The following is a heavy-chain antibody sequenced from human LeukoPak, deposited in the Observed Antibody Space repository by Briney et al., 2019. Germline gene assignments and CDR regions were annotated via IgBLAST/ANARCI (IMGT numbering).Heavy chain of an antibody. Sequence: SETLSLTCTVSGGSISSYYWSWIRQPPGKGLEWIGYIYYSGSTYYNPSLKSRVTISVDTSKNQFSLKLSSVTAADTAVYYCAGVGHGPPYCSSTSCYSNWFDPWGQGTLVTVSS. CDR2: IYYSGST. CDR1: GGSISSYY. D-gene: IGHD2-2*01. J-gene: IGHJ5*02. CDR3: AGVGHGPPYCSSTSCYSNWFDP. V-gene: IGHV4-59*12.